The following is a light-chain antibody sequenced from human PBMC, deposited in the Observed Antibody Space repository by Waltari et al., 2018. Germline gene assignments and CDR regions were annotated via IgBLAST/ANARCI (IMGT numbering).Light chain of an antibody. CDR3: QQRSTWPLFT. V-gene: IGKV3-11*01. Sequence: IVFTQSQPTLSLSPGERAPLSCWARQSVTGSLAWYQQSPGQAPRLLIYDTSKRATGTPARFSGSGSGTDFTLTISGLEPEDSAVYYCQQRSTWPLFTFGGGTKVEI. CDR1: QSVTGS. J-gene: IGKJ4*01. CDR2: DTS.